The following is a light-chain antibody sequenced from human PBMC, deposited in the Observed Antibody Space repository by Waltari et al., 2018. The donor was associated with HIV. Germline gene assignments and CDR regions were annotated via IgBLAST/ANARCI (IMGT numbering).Light chain of an antibody. V-gene: IGLV2-14*01. CDR1: SSDIGGYNY. Sequence: QSALTQPASVSGSPGQSVTISCTGTSSDIGGYNYVSWYQQHPGKAPKLIISEVSNRPSGVSDRFSGSKSGNTASLTISGLQAEDEADYYCCSYTSTTAFDVFGTGTSVSVL. CDR3: CSYTSTTAFDV. CDR2: EVS. J-gene: IGLJ1*01.